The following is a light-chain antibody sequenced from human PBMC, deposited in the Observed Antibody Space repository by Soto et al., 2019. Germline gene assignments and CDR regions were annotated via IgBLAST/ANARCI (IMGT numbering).Light chain of an antibody. Sequence: EIVLTQSPGTLSLSLGERVTLSCRASQSVSSNYLAWYQQRPGQAPRLLIHGVSSRATGIPDRFTGSRSGRDFTLTISSLEPEDSAVYYCQQYGRSPYSFGQGTKLEIK. CDR3: QQYGRSPYS. V-gene: IGKV3-20*01. CDR1: QSVSSNY. J-gene: IGKJ2*01. CDR2: GVS.